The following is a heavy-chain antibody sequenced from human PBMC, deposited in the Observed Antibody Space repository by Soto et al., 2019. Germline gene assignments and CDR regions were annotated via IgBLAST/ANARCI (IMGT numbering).Heavy chain of an antibody. D-gene: IGHD6-13*01. CDR1: GCSISNYY. Sequence: NPSETLSLTCTVSGCSISNYYWSCIRQPPGKGLEWIGYVSYSGSTNYNPSLNSRVTILVDTSKNQFSLKLSSVTAADPAVYYCARFRALAAACKEYMDVWCQGPTVT. J-gene: IGHJ6*02. V-gene: IGHV4-59*01. CDR2: VSYSGST. CDR3: ARFRALAAACKEYMDV.